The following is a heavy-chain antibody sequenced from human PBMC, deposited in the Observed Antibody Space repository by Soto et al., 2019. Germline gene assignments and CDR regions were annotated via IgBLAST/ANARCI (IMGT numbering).Heavy chain of an antibody. CDR3: ARGSVVRGVAYYGMDV. D-gene: IGHD3-10*01. J-gene: IGHJ6*02. Sequence: QVQLQESGPGLVKPSGTLSLTCAVSGGSISSSNWWSWVRQPPGKGLEWIGEIYHSGSTNYNPSLRGRVTISVDKSKNQFSLQLSSVTDADTAVYCCARGSVVRGVAYYGMDVWGQGTTVTVSS. CDR2: IYHSGST. CDR1: GGSISSSNW. V-gene: IGHV4-4*01.